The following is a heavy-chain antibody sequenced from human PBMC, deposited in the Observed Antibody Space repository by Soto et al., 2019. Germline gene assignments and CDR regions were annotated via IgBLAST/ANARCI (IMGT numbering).Heavy chain of an antibody. CDR1: GGSFSGYY. Sequence: PSETLSITCAVYGGSFSGYYWSWIRQPPGRGLEWIGEINHSGSTNYNPSLKSRVTISVDTSKNQFSLKLSSVTAADTAVYYCARGPSKYGMDVWGQGTTVTVSS. CDR3: ARGPSKYGMDV. CDR2: INHSGST. V-gene: IGHV4-34*01. J-gene: IGHJ6*02.